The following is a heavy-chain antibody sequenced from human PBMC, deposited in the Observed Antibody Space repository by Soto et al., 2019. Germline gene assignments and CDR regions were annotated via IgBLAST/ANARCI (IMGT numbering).Heavy chain of an antibody. CDR3: ARDVSPGSSGLYFEAFDI. Sequence: EVQLVESGGGLVQPGGSLTLSCAASEFAFSSYWMTWVRQAPGKGLEWVANIRKDGSQRSYLDSVRGRFTISRDNSKNSLYLQMISLRAEDTALYFCARDVSPGSSGLYFEAFDIWGQGTMVTVSS. CDR2: IRKDGSQR. D-gene: IGHD6-25*01. CDR1: EFAFSSYW. V-gene: IGHV3-7*05. J-gene: IGHJ3*02.